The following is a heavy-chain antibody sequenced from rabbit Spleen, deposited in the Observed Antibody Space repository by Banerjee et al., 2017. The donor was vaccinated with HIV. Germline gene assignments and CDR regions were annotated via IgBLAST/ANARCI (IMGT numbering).Heavy chain of an antibody. CDR2: IDPVFGIT. J-gene: IGHJ4*01. V-gene: IGHV1S47*01. Sequence: QEQLVESGGGLVQPGGSLKLSCKASGFDFSSYGVSWVRQAPGKGLEWIGYIDPVFGITYFANWVNGRFTISSHNAQNTLYLQLNSLTAADTATYFCVREAGYGGSGYNLWGPGTLVTVS. CDR3: VREAGYGGSGYNL. D-gene: IGHD8-1*01. CDR1: GFDFSSYG.